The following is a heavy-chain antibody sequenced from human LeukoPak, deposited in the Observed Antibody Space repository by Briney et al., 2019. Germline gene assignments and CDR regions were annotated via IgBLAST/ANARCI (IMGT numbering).Heavy chain of an antibody. D-gene: IGHD3-3*01. CDR3: ARSDGYDFWSGYPISWFDP. CDR1: GSSISSSSYY. V-gene: IGHV4-39*01. CDR2: IYYSGST. Sequence: PSETLSLTCTVSGSSISSSSYYWGWIRQPPGKGLEWIGSIYYSGSTYYNPSLKSRVTISVDTSKNQFSLKLSSVTAADTAVYYCARSDGYDFWSGYPISWFDPWGQGTLVTVSS. J-gene: IGHJ5*02.